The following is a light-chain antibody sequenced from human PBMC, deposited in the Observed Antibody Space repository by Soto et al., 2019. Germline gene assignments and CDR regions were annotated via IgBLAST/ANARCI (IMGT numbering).Light chain of an antibody. Sequence: QMTQSPHTLSASVGDRVTITCRASQNIDNWLAWYQHKPGKPPKLLIYRASSLETGVPSRFSGSGSGTEISLTISNLQPDDSATYSCQEYNSYFGGGTNVEIK. CDR2: RAS. V-gene: IGKV1-5*03. CDR1: QNIDNW. CDR3: QEYNSY. J-gene: IGKJ4*01.